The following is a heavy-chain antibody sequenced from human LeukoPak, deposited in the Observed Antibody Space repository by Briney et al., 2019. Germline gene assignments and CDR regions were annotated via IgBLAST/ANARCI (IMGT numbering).Heavy chain of an antibody. J-gene: IGHJ4*02. Sequence: GGSLRLSCAASGFTFSSYAMHWVRQAPGKGLEWVAVISYDGSNKYYADSVKGRFTISRDNSKNTLYLQMNSLRAEDTAVYYCATYHDYWGQGTLVTVSS. CDR2: ISYDGSNK. V-gene: IGHV3-30-3*01. CDR1: GFTFSSYA. CDR3: ATYHDY.